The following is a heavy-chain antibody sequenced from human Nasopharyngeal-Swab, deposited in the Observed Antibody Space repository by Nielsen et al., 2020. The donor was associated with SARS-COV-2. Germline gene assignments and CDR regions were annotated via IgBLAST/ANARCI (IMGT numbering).Heavy chain of an antibody. V-gene: IGHV3-23*01. CDR2: ISGSGGST. CDR1: RFTFSSYA. Sequence: GESLKISCAASRFTFSSYAMSWVRQAPGKGLEWVSAISGSGGSTYYADSVKGRFTISRDNSKNTLYLQMNSLRAEDTAVYYCAKDFVGQQTYYYYGMDVWGQGTTVTVSS. D-gene: IGHD6-13*01. CDR3: AKDFVGQQTYYYYGMDV. J-gene: IGHJ6*02.